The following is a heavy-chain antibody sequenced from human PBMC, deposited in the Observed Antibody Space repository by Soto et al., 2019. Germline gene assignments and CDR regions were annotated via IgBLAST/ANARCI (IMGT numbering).Heavy chain of an antibody. Sequence: VNGYRKSAGGGKSGDTSSWGRQTKKNGLEWLGSIIPILGIATSAQKFQRRVTITADQSTSTAYMELSSLRSEDTAVYYCARDREGLRVGSSSFDYWGQGTLVTVSS. CDR2: IIPILGIA. CDR3: ARDREGLRVGSSSFDY. V-gene: IGHV1-69*04. J-gene: IGHJ4*02. CDR1: GGGKSGDT. D-gene: IGHD6-6*01.